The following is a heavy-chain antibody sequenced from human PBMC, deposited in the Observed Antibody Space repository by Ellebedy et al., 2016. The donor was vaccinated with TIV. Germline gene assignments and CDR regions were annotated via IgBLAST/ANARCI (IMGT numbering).Heavy chain of an antibody. D-gene: IGHD2-2*01. CDR3: ARDLIPAAMGMDV. CDR1: GASITHPNHF. J-gene: IGHJ6*02. CDR2: TYYRGSA. Sequence: SETLSLXCTVSGASITHPNHFWTWIRQLPGTGLEWIGYTYYRGSASYNPSLKDRVTISVDTSKSQFSLSLTSVTAADTAVYYCARDLIPAAMGMDVWGQGTTVTVSS. V-gene: IGHV4-31*03.